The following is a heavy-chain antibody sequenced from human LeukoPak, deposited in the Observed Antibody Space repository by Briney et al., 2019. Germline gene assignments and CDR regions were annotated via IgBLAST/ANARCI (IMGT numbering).Heavy chain of an antibody. V-gene: IGHV4-59*08. J-gene: IGHJ4*02. CDR1: GDSINTYY. Sequence: SETLSLTCSVSGDSINTYYWSWIRQPPGKGLEWIGFIFYSGHSKYNPSLKSRLTLSLDTSKRQFSLKLTSVTAADTAVYYCARHGPEYYDATGYYHFDLWSQGTLVTVSS. CDR3: ARHGPEYYDATGYYHFDL. CDR2: IFYSGHS. D-gene: IGHD3-22*01.